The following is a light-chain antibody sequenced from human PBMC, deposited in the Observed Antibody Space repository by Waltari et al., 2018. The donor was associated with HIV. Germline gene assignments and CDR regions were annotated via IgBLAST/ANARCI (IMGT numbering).Light chain of an antibody. CDR3: QVWDSSTYVV. CDR1: NIGSKN. CDR2: RDS. Sequence: SYELTQPLSVSVALGQTARITCGGNNIGSKNVHWYQQKPGQAPVLVIYRDSNRPAGIPERFSCSNSGNTATLTISRAQAGDEADYYCQVWDSSTYVVFGGGTKLTVL. V-gene: IGLV3-9*01. J-gene: IGLJ2*01.